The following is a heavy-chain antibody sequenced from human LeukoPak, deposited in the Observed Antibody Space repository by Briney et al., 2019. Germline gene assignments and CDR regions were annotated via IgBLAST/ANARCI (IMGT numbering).Heavy chain of an antibody. J-gene: IGHJ4*02. D-gene: IGHD6-19*01. V-gene: IGHV3-21*01. CDR2: IISSSSYI. Sequence: PGGSLRLSCAASGFTFSSYSMNWVRQAPGKGLEWVSFIISSSSYISYADSVKGRCTISRDNAKNSLYLQMNSLRAEDTAVYYCARGNSVAGTDISYWGQGTLVTVSS. CDR1: GFTFSSYS. CDR3: ARGNSVAGTDISY.